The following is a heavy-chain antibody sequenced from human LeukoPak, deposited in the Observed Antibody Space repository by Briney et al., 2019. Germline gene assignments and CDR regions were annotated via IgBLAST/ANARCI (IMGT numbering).Heavy chain of an antibody. J-gene: IGHJ4*02. CDR2: IIPILGIA. CDR1: GGTFSSYT. V-gene: IGHV1-69*02. Sequence: SSVEVSCKASGGTFSSYTISWVRQAPGQGLEWMGRIIPILGIANYAQKFQGRVTITADKSTSTAYMELSSLRSEDTAVYYCASRVDTATIDYWGQGTLVTVSS. D-gene: IGHD5-18*01. CDR3: ASRVDTATIDY.